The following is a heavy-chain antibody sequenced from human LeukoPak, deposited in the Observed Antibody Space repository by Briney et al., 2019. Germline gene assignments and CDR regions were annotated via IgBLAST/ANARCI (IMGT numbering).Heavy chain of an antibody. D-gene: IGHD6-13*01. CDR1: GFTFSSNY. CDR3: ARDPAGYYYGMDV. Sequence: GGSLRLSCAASGFTFSSNYMSWVRQAPGKGLEWVSVIYSGGSTYYADSVKGRFTISRDNSKNTLYLQMNSLRAEDTAVYYCARDPAGYYYGMDVWGQGTTVTVSS. V-gene: IGHV3-53*05. CDR2: IYSGGST. J-gene: IGHJ6*02.